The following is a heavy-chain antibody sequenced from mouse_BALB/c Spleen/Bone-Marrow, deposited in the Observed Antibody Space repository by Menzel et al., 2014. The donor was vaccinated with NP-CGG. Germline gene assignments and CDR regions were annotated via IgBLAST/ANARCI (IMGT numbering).Heavy chain of an antibody. CDR1: GFSLTGYG. CDR2: IWGDGST. Sequence: VKVEESGPGLVAPSQSLSITCTVSGFSLTGYGVSWVRQPPGKGLEWLGMIWGDGSTDYNSALKSRLSISKDNSKSQVFLKMNSLQTDHTARYYCARDSFLITRALDYWGQGTSVTVSS. D-gene: IGHD2-4*01. V-gene: IGHV2-6-7*01. J-gene: IGHJ4*01. CDR3: ARDSFLITRALDY.